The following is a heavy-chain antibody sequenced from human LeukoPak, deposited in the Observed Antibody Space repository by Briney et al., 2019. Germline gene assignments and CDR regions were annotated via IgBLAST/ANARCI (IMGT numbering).Heavy chain of an antibody. D-gene: IGHD2-2*02. Sequence: ASVKVSCKASGYTFTGYYMYWVRQAPGQGLEWMGWINPNSGGTNYAQKFQGRVTMTRDTSISTAYMELSRLRSDDTAVYYCARGFVVPAAILGHYYYYGMDVWGQGTTVTVSS. V-gene: IGHV1-2*02. CDR2: INPNSGGT. CDR1: GYTFTGYY. CDR3: ARGFVVPAAILGHYYYYGMDV. J-gene: IGHJ6*02.